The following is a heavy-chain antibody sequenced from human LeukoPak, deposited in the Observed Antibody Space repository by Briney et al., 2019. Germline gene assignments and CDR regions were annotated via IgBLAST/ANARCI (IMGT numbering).Heavy chain of an antibody. CDR1: GGSINSFY. CDR3: ARGGYYGSGNDFRFDP. CDR2: IYYSGST. Sequence: SETLSLTCTVSGGSINSFYWSWFRQPPGKGLEWIGYIYYSGSTNYNPSLKSRVTISVDTSKNQFSLKLSSVTAADTAVYYCARGGYYGSGNDFRFDPWGQGTLVTVSS. D-gene: IGHD3-10*01. V-gene: IGHV4-59*01. J-gene: IGHJ5*02.